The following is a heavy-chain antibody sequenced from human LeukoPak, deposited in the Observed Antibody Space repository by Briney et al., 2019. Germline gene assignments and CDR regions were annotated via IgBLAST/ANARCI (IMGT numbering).Heavy chain of an antibody. Sequence: PSETLSLTCAVYGGSFSGYYWSWIRQPPGKGLEWIGEINHSGSTDYNPSLKRRVTISVEKSKKKFSLKLSSVTAADTAVYYCARGAVPAARDFYYYYYMDVWGKGTTVTVSS. D-gene: IGHD2-2*01. CDR2: INHSGST. CDR1: GGSFSGYY. V-gene: IGHV4-34*01. J-gene: IGHJ6*03. CDR3: ARGAVPAARDFYYYYYMDV.